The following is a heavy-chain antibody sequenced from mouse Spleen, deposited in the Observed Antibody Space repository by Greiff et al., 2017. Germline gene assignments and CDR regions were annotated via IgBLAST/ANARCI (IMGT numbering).Heavy chain of an antibody. CDR3: AREVRHAMDY. J-gene: IGHJ4*01. V-gene: IGHV1-59*01. CDR2: IDPSDSYT. D-gene: IGHD2-14*01. Sequence: QVQLQQPGAELVRPGTSVKLSCKASGYTFTSYWMHWVKQRPGQGLEWIGVIDPSDSYTNYNQKFKGKATLTVDTSSSTAYMQLSSLTSEDSAVYYCAREVRHAMDYWGQGTSVTVSS. CDR1: GYTFTSYW.